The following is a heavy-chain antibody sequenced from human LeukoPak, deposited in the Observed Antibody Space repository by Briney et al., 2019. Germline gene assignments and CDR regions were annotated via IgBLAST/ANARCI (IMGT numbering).Heavy chain of an antibody. D-gene: IGHD3-10*01. CDR2: ISAYNGNT. J-gene: IGHJ3*02. CDR1: GYTFTSYG. Sequence: GSVKVSCKASGYTFTSYGISWVRQTPGQGLEWMGWISAYNGNTNYAQKLQGRVTMTTDTSTSTAYMELRSLRSDDTAVYYSARANSGSYYNWAFDIWGQGTMVTVSS. CDR3: ARANSGSYYNWAFDI. V-gene: IGHV1-18*04.